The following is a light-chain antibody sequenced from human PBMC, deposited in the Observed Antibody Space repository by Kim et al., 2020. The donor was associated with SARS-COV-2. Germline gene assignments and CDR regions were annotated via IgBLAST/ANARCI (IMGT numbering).Light chain of an antibody. CDR1: QSLLHRDGNTY. V-gene: IGKV2-24*01. J-gene: IGKJ2*03. CDR3: MQAAHYPHS. CDR2: KTS. Sequence: DIVMTQTPLSSPVTLGQPASISCRSSQSLLHRDGNTYLSWLHQRPGQPPRLLIYKTSYRFSGVSGRFSGSGAGTDFTLKINRVETEDVGIYYCMQAAHYPHSFGQGTKLE.